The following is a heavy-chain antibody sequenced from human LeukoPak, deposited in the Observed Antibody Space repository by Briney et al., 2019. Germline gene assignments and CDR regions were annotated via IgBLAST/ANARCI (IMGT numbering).Heavy chain of an antibody. CDR1: GGSLSGHW. CDR3: AGLHFAAAEEFDP. CDR2: IYYSGNT. J-gene: IGHJ5*02. Sequence: SETLSLTCTVSGGSLSGHWWIWIRQPPGKGLEWIGYIYYSGNTNYNPSLNTRVTISVDTSKNQFPLNLRSVTAADTAVYYCAGLHFAAAEEFDPMGQGTLVTVSS. V-gene: IGHV4-59*08. D-gene: IGHD6-13*01.